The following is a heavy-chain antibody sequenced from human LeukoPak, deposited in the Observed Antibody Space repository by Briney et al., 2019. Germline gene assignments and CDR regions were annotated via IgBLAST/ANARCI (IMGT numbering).Heavy chain of an antibody. J-gene: IGHJ4*02. CDR1: GFTFSSYS. D-gene: IGHD3-3*01. V-gene: IGHV3-21*01. Sequence: GGSLRLSCAASGFTFSSYSMNWVRQAPGKGLEWVSSISSSSSYIYYADSVKGRFTISRDNAKNSLYLQMNSLRAEDTAVYYCARGSGAIFGVVHYFDYWGQGTLVTVSS. CDR3: ARGSGAIFGVVHYFDY. CDR2: ISSSSSYI.